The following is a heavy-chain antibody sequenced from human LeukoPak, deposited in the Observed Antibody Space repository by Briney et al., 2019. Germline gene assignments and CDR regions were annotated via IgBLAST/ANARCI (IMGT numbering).Heavy chain of an antibody. D-gene: IGHD6-19*01. CDR1: GFTFSSYE. CDR2: ISSSGSTI. Sequence: PGGSLRLSCAASGFTFSSYEMNWVRQAPGKGLEWVSYISSSGSTIYYADSVKGRFTISRDNAKNSLYPQMNSLRAEDTAVYYCARATGWFQAFDYWGQGTLVTVSS. J-gene: IGHJ4*02. V-gene: IGHV3-48*03. CDR3: ARATGWFQAFDY.